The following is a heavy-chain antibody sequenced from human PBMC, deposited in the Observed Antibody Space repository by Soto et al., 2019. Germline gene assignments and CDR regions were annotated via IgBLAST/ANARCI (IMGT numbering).Heavy chain of an antibody. Sequence: QVQLVQSGAEVKKPGSSVKVSCKASGGTFSSYAINWVRQAPGRGLEWMGGINPATGAAKYTQTFQGRVTRTRDRSQGTASREPSGRTSGDTAAVYGARGGGVGVAGSAAFDMWGQGTVVTVSS. J-gene: IGHJ3*02. CDR3: ARGGGVGVAGSAAFDM. CDR2: INPATGAA. CDR1: GGTFSSYA. D-gene: IGHD3-3*01. V-gene: IGHV1-69*06.